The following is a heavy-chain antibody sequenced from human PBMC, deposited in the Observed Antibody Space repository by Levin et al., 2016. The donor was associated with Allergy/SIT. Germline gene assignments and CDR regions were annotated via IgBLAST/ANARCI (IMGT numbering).Heavy chain of an antibody. Sequence: SVKVSCKASGGTFSSYAISWVRQAPGQGLEWMGGIIPIFGTANYAQKFQGRVTITADESTSTAYMELSSLRSEDTAVYYCARAPDCSSTSCSYSFDYWGQGTLVTVSS. CDR3: ARAPDCSSTSCSYSFDY. J-gene: IGHJ4*02. D-gene: IGHD2-2*01. V-gene: IGHV1-69*13. CDR1: GGTFSSYA. CDR2: IIPIFGTA.